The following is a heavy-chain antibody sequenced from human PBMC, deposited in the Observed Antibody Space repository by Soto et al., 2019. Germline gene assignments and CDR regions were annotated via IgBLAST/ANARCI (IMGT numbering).Heavy chain of an antibody. D-gene: IGHD3-22*01. Sequence: QITLKESGPTLVKPTQTLTLTCTFSGFSLSTSGVGVGWIRQPPGKALEWLALIYWDDDKRYSPSLKSRLTNTKDTAKNQVVLTMTNRDPGDTATYYCALSYYYDRSGYYYSSADFDYWGQGTLVTVSS. CDR2: IYWDDDK. CDR3: ALSYYYDRSGYYYSSADFDY. CDR1: GFSLSTSGVG. J-gene: IGHJ4*02. V-gene: IGHV2-5*02.